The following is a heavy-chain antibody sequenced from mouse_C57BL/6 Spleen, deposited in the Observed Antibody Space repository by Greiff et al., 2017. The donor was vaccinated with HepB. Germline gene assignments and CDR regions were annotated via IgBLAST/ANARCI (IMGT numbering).Heavy chain of an antibody. J-gene: IGHJ2*01. V-gene: IGHV14-4*01. CDR3: TTGRY. Sequence: EVMLVESGAELVRPGASVKLSCTASGFNIKDDYMHWVKQRPEQGLEWIGWIDPENGDTEYASQFQGKATITADTSSNTAYLQLSSLTSEDTAVYYCTTGRYWGQGTTLTVSS. CDR2: IDPENGDT. CDR1: GFNIKDDY.